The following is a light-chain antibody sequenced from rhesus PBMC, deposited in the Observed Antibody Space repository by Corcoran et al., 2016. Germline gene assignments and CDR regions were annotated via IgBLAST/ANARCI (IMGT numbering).Light chain of an antibody. CDR3: QQYDYLPFT. CDR1: ENVNNY. V-gene: IGKV1-74*01. CDR2: KAS. J-gene: IGKJ3*01. Sequence: DIQMTQSPSSLSASVGDRVTITCRASENVNNYLNWYQQKPGKAPKLLIYKASTLQSGVPSRFSGSGSGTDYTFTISSLQPEDVATYYCQQYDYLPFTFGPGTKLDIK.